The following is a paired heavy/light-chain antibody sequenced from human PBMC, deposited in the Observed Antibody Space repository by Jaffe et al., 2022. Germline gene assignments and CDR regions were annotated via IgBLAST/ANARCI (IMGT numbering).Heavy chain of an antibody. CDR3: ARGRDDFWSGYYTGTYYFDY. CDR2: ISGSSKYI. J-gene: IGHJ4*02. CDR1: GFTFSTYS. Sequence: EVQLVESGGGLVKPGGSLRLSCAASGFTFSTYSMNWVRQAPGKGLEWVSSISGSSKYIYYADSVKGRFTISRDNAKNSLYLQMNSLRAEDTAVYYCARGRDDFWSGYYTGTYYFDYWGQGTLVTVSS. V-gene: IGHV3-21*01. D-gene: IGHD3-3*01.
Light chain of an antibody. CDR1: QSVLYSSTNKNY. Sequence: DIVMTQSPDSLAVSLGERATINCKSSQSVLYSSTNKNYLAWYQQKPGQPPRLLIYWASTRESGVPDRFSGSGSGTDFTLTISSLQAEDVAVYYCQQYYSTPQTFGQGTKLEIK. CDR3: QQYYSTPQT. V-gene: IGKV4-1*01. J-gene: IGKJ2*01. CDR2: WAS.